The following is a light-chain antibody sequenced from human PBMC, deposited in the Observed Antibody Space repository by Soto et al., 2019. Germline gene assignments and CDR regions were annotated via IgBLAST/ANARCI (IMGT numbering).Light chain of an antibody. CDR1: SSDVGGYNY. Sequence: QSALTQPASVSGSPGQSNTISCTGTSSDVGGYNYVSWFQHHPGKANKLIIYEVSYRPSGVSARFSGTKSGDTASLTISGLQAEDEADYYCSSFTNTITRYAFGTGTKVTVL. J-gene: IGLJ1*01. CDR2: EVS. V-gene: IGLV2-14*01. CDR3: SSFTNTITRYA.